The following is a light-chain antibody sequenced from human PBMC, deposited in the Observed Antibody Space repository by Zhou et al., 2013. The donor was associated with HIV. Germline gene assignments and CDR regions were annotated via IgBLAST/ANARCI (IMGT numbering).Light chain of an antibody. J-gene: IGKJ4*01. CDR2: LAS. CDR1: ESLLYNGHNH. CDR3: MQGRQGSAT. V-gene: IGKV2-28*01. Sequence: DVVMTQSPLSLSVSPGEPASISCRSSESLLYNGHNHLDWYLQKPGQSPQLLIYLASNRATGVPDRFSGSVSGTDFTLKISKVEAGDVGIYYCMQGRQGSATFGGGTKVQIK.